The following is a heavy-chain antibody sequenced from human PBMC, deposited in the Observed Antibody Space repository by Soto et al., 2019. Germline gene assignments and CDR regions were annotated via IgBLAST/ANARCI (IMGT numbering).Heavy chain of an antibody. D-gene: IGHD1-26*01. V-gene: IGHV4-30-2*01. CDR1: GASIASGGYS. CDR2: IHHTVNS. J-gene: IGHJ4*02. Sequence: SETLSLTCAVSGASIASGGYSWSWIRQPPGKGLEWIGNIHHTVNSYYNPSLKSRVTLSVDRSKNQFSLKLTSVTAADTAVYYCSRRGVVGVIKDPSYLEYWGQGTMVTVSS. CDR3: SRRGVVGVIKDPSYLEY.